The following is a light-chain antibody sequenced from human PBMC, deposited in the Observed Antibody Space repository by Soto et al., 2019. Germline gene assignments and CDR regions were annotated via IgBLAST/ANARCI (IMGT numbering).Light chain of an antibody. J-gene: IGLJ1*01. CDR1: SSDVGSYNY. Sequence: QSVLTQPASVSGSPGQSITISCTGPSSDVGSYNYVSWYQEQPGKAPKLMIYDVSKRPSGVPDRFSGSKSGNTASLTISGLQAEDEADYYCCSYAGSYSYVVGTGTKLTVL. V-gene: IGLV2-11*01. CDR3: CSYAGSYSYV. CDR2: DVS.